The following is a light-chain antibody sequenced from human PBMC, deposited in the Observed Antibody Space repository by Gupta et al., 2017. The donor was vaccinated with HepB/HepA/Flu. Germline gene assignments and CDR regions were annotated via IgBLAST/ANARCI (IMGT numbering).Light chain of an antibody. CDR1: SSEVGDYCY. V-gene: IGLV2-14*01. Sequence: QSALTQPASVSSAPGQSFTISCSGSSSEVGDYCYVSWYQQHPGRAPKLMIYDVSNRPAGVSNRFSGSKSGNTASLTISGLQAEDEADYYCSSYTSSSTRGVFGGGTKLTVL. J-gene: IGLJ2*01. CDR3: SSYTSSSTRGV. CDR2: DVS.